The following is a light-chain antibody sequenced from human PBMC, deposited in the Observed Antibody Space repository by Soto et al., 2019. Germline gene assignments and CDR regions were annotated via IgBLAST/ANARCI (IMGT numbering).Light chain of an antibody. CDR3: QSADSSISGNYVV. J-gene: IGLJ2*01. V-gene: IGLV1-40*01. CDR1: SSNIGAGYD. Sequence: QSVLTQPPSVSGTPGQRVTISCTGSSSNIGAGYDVQWYQQHPGTAPILILYGNSNRPSGVPDRFSGSKSDTSASLAITGRQVEDEADYDCQSADSSISGNYVVFGGGTKLTVL. CDR2: GNS.